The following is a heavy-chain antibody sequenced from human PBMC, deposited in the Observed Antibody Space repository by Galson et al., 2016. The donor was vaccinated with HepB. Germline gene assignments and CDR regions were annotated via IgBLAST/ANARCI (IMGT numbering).Heavy chain of an antibody. V-gene: IGHV3-9*01. CDR1: GFSFDDFA. CDR2: ISWNSGSI. J-gene: IGHJ6*02. CDR3: VKDSSSRGGSAKSLHYYYGMDV. Sequence: SLRLSCAASGFSFDDFAMHWVRQAPGKGLEWVSGISWNSGSIGYAGSVKGRFTISRDNAENSLNLQMNSLRAEDTALYYCVKDSSSRGGSAKSLHYYYGMDVWGQGTSVTVSS. D-gene: IGHD2-2*01.